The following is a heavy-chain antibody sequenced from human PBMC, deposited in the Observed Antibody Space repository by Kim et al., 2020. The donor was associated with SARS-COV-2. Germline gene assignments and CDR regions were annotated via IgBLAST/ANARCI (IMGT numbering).Heavy chain of an antibody. CDR1: GFTFSSYA. CDR2: ISGSGGST. CDR3: AKDISDNDSSGYYDY. V-gene: IGHV3-23*01. Sequence: GGSLRLSCAASGFTFSSYAMSWVRQAPGKGLEWVSAISGSGGSTYYADSVKGRFTISRDNSKNTLYLQMNSLRAEDTAVYYCAKDISDNDSSGYYDYWGQGTLVTVSS. D-gene: IGHD3-22*01. J-gene: IGHJ4*02.